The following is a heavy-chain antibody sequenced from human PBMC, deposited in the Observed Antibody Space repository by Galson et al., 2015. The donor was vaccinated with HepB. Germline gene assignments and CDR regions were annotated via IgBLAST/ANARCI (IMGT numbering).Heavy chain of an antibody. Sequence: SLRLSCAASGFSFNNYAMQWVRQAPGKGLDWVAIIWYDGSNRYHADSVKGRFTISRDNSKDTLYLQMNSLRVEDTALYYCARAPRGFDAFDIWGQGTMVTVSS. CDR2: IWYDGSNR. J-gene: IGHJ3*02. CDR1: GFSFNNYA. D-gene: IGHD3-10*01. CDR3: ARAPRGFDAFDI. V-gene: IGHV3-33*01.